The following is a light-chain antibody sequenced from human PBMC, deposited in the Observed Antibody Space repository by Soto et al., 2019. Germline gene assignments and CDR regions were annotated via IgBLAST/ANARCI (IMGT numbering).Light chain of an antibody. J-gene: IGLJ3*02. CDR3: QSADSSGTYPSWV. CDR1: ALPKQY. CDR2: KDS. Sequence: SYELTQPPSVSVSLGQTARITCSGDALPKQYAYWYQQKPGQAPVLVIYKDSERPSGIPERFSGSSSGTTVTLTISGVQAEDEADYYCQSADSSGTYPSWVFGGGTKVTVL. V-gene: IGLV3-25*03.